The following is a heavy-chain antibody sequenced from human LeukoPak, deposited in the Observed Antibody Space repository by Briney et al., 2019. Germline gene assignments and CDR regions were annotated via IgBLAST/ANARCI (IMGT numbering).Heavy chain of an antibody. V-gene: IGHV3-23*01. D-gene: IGHD2-15*01. J-gene: IGHJ4*02. Sequence: GGSLRLSCAASGFTFSSYAMSWVRQAPGKVLEWVSGITTSGGSTDYADSVKGRFTISRDNSKNTLYLQMNSLRAEDTAVYYCAKDLGYCSVGSCYSEGYWGQGTLVTVSS. CDR1: GFTFSSYA. CDR3: AKDLGYCSVGSCYSEGY. CDR2: ITTSGGST.